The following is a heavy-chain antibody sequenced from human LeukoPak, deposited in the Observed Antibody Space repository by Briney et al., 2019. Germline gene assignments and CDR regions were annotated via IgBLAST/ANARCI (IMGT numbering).Heavy chain of an antibody. D-gene: IGHD6-13*01. CDR3: ARDWVAADLIPDAFDI. V-gene: IGHV4-34*01. CDR1: GGSFSGSY. J-gene: IGHJ3*02. Sequence: SETLSLTCAVYGGSFSGSYWTWVRQSPGKGLEWIGEVNHRGNINYNPSLKSRVAISVDTSKNQFSLKLNSVTAADTAVYYCARDWVAADLIPDAFDIWGQGTMVTVSS. CDR2: VNHRGNI.